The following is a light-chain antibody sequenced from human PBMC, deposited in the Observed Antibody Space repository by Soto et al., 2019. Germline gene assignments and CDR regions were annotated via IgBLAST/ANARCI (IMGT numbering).Light chain of an antibody. Sequence: MLMTHAPATLLLSPGQRGSRSCMASQSVITHVAWYQQRPGQPPRLLIYDAYTRATDISARFSGSGSGTEFTLTITSLQSEDCAVYYCQQYNNWPVTLGGGTKVDIK. CDR1: QSVITH. V-gene: IGKV3-15*01. CDR2: DAY. J-gene: IGKJ4*01. CDR3: QQYNNWPVT.